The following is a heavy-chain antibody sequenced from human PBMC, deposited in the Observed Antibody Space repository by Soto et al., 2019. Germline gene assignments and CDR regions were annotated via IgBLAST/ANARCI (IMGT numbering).Heavy chain of an antibody. CDR2: INSDGSIT. J-gene: IGHJ4*02. D-gene: IGHD6-13*01. Sequence: GGSLRLSCAASGFTFSSNWMHWVRQAPGKGLVWVSRINSDGSITSYADSVKGQFTISRDNAKNTLYLQMNSLRAEDTAVYYCARGSSSWYVSFDYWGQGILVNVSS. CDR1: GFTFSSNW. CDR3: ARGSSSWYVSFDY. V-gene: IGHV3-74*01.